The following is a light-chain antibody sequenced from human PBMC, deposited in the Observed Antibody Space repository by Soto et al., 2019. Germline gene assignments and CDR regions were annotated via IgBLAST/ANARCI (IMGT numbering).Light chain of an antibody. V-gene: IGKV1-39*01. CDR2: TSG. CDR3: QQTYSTPYN. J-gene: IGKJ2*01. Sequence: IQMTQSPSSLSASVGDRVTITCRASQRITTYLNWYQQKPGEAPKLLISTSGTLQRGVPSRFSGSGSGTDFTLPITALRPEDFATYFCQQTYSTPYNFGQGTKLEIK. CDR1: QRITTY.